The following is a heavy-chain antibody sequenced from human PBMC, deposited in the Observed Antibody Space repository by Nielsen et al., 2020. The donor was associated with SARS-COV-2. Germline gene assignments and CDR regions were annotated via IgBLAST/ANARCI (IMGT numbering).Heavy chain of an antibody. CDR3: AREYSSSCCHFDY. J-gene: IGHJ4*02. CDR1: GYRFSSSG. V-gene: IGHV1-18*01. CDR2: ISTYNGNT. D-gene: IGHD6-13*01. Sequence: ASVKVSCKTSGYRFSSSGIGWVRQAPGQGLEWMGYISTYNGNTKYAQKVQGRVTMTTDTSTSTAYMELTSLRSDDTAVYYCAREYSSSCCHFDYWGQGTLVTVSP.